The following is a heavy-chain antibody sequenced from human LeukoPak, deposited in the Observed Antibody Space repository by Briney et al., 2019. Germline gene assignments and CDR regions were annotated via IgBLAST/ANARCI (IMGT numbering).Heavy chain of an antibody. CDR1: GFTFDDYA. CDR2: ISWNSGSI. CDR3: AKVSGRDAEVAPFDY. Sequence: PGRSLRLSCAASGFTFDDYAMHWVRQAPGEGLEWVSGISWNSGSIGYADSVKGRFTISRDNAKNSLYLQMNSLTAEDMAVYYCAKVSGRDAEVAPFDYWGQGTLVTVSS. J-gene: IGHJ4*02. D-gene: IGHD2-2*01. V-gene: IGHV3-9*03.